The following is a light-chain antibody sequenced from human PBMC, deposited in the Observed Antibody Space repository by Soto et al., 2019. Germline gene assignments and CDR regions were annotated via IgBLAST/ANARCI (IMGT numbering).Light chain of an antibody. CDR1: QSVSSSY. J-gene: IGKJ4*01. CDR2: GAS. Sequence: EIVLTQSPGTLSLSPGERATLSCRASQSVSSSYLAWYQQKPGQAPRLLIYGASSRATGIPDRFSGSGSGTDFTLILSRLEPEDCAVYYCQQYGSSPLTLGGGNKVEIK. CDR3: QQYGSSPLT. V-gene: IGKV3-20*01.